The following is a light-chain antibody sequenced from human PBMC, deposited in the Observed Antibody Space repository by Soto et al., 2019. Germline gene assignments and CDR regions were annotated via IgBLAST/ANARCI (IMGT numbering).Light chain of an antibody. Sequence: QSVLTQPPSVSAAPGQKVTISCSGSSSNIGNDYVSWYQHLPGTAPKLLIYDNNKRPSGVPDRFAGSKSGTSASLAISGLRSEDEADYYCAARDDSLSGHWVFGGGTKLTVL. CDR3: AARDDSLSGHWV. J-gene: IGLJ3*02. CDR2: DNN. V-gene: IGLV1-51*01. CDR1: SSNIGNDY.